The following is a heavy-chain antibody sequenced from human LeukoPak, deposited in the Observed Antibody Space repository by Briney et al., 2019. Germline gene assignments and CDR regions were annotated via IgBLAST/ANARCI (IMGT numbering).Heavy chain of an antibody. D-gene: IGHD2-2*01. CDR3: ARVGDCSSTSCYFYFDY. CDR2: ISSSGSTI. V-gene: IGHV3-48*03. CDR1: GFTFSSYE. Sequence: GGSLRLSCAASGFTFSSYEMNWVRQAPGKGLEWVSYISSSGSTIYYADSVKGRFTISRDNAKNSLYLQMNSLRAEDTAVYYCARVGDCSSTSCYFYFDYWGQGTLVTVS. J-gene: IGHJ4*02.